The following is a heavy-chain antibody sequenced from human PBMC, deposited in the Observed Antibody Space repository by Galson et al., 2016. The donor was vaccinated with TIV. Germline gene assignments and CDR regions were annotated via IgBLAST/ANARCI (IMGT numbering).Heavy chain of an antibody. J-gene: IGHJ4*02. CDR3: AKEVQRRLHY. V-gene: IGHV3-30*07. CDR2: ISYDGSNI. CDR1: GFTFSYYP. D-gene: IGHD1-1*01. Sequence: SLRLSCADPGFTFSYYPMHWVRQAPAKGLEWVAVISYDGSNINYADSVKGRFTIPRDNSKNTLYQQMNTLRTADTAVYYCAKEVQRRLHYWGQGTLVTVSS.